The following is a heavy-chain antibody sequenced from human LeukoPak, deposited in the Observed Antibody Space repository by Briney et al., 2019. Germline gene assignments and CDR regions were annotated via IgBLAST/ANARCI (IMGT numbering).Heavy chain of an antibody. V-gene: IGHV4-61*02. CDR2: IYTSGST. CDR3: ARAPTVTSPFDI. D-gene: IGHD4-11*01. J-gene: IGHJ3*02. Sequence: SQTLSLTCTVSGGSINSGSYYWSWIRQPAGKGLEWIGRIYTSGSTNYNPSLKSRVTISVDTSKNQFSLKLSSVTAADTAVYYCARAPTVTSPFDIWGQGTVVTVSS. CDR1: GGSINSGSYY.